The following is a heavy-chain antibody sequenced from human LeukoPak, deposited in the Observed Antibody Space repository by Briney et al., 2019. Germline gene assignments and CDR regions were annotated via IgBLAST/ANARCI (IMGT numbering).Heavy chain of an antibody. D-gene: IGHD3-10*01. CDR2: ISWNSGSI. CDR1: GFTFDDYA. J-gene: IGHJ4*02. CDR3: AKDMAIWGGNYYGSGTYGLDY. Sequence: GGSLRLSCAASGFTFDDYAMHWVRQAPGKGLEWVSGISWNSGSIGYADSVKGRFTISRDNAKNSLYLQMNSLRAEDMALYYCAKDMAIWGGNYYGSGTYGLDYWGQGTLVTVSS. V-gene: IGHV3-9*03.